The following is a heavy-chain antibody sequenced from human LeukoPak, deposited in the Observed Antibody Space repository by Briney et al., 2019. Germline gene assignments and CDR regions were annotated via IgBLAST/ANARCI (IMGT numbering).Heavy chain of an antibody. V-gene: IGHV3-53*05. CDR3: ARESESSGWYDY. CDR2: IYSADRT. D-gene: IGHD6-19*01. Sequence: GGSLRLSCAASGFSVNNNYMNWVRQAPGKGLEWVSVIYSADRTDYADSVKGRFTISRDNSKNTLYLQMNSLRSDDTALYYCARESESSGWYDYWGQGTLVTVSS. CDR1: GFSVNNNY. J-gene: IGHJ4*02.